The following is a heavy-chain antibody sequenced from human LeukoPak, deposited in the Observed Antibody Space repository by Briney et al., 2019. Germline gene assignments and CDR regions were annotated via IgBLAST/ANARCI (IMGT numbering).Heavy chain of an antibody. CDR2: ISASGGRT. CDR1: GFTFGDYA. V-gene: IGHV3-23*01. CDR3: ATVDTAMRGFYDY. J-gene: IGHJ4*02. Sequence: PGGSLRLSCTASGFTFGDYAMSWVRQAPGKGLEWVSGISASGGRTYYTDSVKGRFTISRDNSKNTLYLQMNSLRAEDTAVYYCATVDTAMRGFYDYWGQGTLVTVSS. D-gene: IGHD5-18*01.